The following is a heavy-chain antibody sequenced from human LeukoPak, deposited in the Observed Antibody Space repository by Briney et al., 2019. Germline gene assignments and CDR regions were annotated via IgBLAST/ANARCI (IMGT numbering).Heavy chain of an antibody. V-gene: IGHV4-39*07. CDR3: ARDPLLVRWFDP. CDR1: GGSISSSSYY. J-gene: IGHJ5*02. CDR2: IYYSGST. D-gene: IGHD6-13*01. Sequence: SETLSLTCTVSGGSISSSSYYWGWIRQPPGKGPEWIGSIYYSGSTYYNPSLKSRVTISVDTSKNQFSLKLSSVTAADTAVYYCARDPLLVRWFDPWGQGTLVTVSS.